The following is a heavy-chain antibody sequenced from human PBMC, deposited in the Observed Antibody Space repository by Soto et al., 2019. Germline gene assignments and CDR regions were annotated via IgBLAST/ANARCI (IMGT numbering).Heavy chain of an antibody. J-gene: IGHJ3*02. CDR1: GFTFSSYS. D-gene: IGHD6-13*01. CDR3: AREGPAGAFDS. Sequence: EVQLVESGGGLVKHGGSLRLSCAASGFTFSSYSLNWVRQAPGTGLEWVSSISSRSNYIYYADSVQCRFTIYRDNAKNSLYLHMNSLRAEDPAVYYCAREGPAGAFDSWGQATMVTVSS. V-gene: IGHV3-21*01. CDR2: ISSRSNYI.